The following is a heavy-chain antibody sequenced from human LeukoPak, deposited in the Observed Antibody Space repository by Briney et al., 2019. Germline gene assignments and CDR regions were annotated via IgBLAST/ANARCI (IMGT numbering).Heavy chain of an antibody. V-gene: IGHV4-30-4*08. CDR1: GGSISSGGYY. D-gene: IGHD3-9*01. Sequence: SETLSLTCTVSGGSISSGGYYWSWIRQPPGKGLEWIGYIYYSGSTYYNPSLKSRVTISVDTSKNQFSLKLSSVTAADTAVYYCAREEYDILTGYSAFDYWGQGTPVTVSS. CDR3: AREEYDILTGYSAFDY. CDR2: IYYSGST. J-gene: IGHJ4*02.